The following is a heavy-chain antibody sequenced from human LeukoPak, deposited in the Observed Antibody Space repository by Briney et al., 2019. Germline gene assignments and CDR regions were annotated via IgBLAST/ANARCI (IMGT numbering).Heavy chain of an antibody. J-gene: IGHJ5*02. V-gene: IGHV1-2*02. Sequence: ASVKVSCKASGYTFTGYYMHWVRQATGQGLEWMGWINPNSGGTNYAQKLQGRVTMTRDTSISTAYLELSRLRSDDTAVYYCARVAARYCSSTSCRRWFDPWGQGTLVTVSS. CDR2: INPNSGGT. CDR1: GYTFTGYY. CDR3: ARVAARYCSSTSCRRWFDP. D-gene: IGHD2-2*01.